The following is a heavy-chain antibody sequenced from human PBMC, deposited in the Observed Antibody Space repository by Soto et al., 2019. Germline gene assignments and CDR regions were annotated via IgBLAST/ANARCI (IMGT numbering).Heavy chain of an antibody. V-gene: IGHV1-46*03. CDR2: INPSGGST. CDR3: TRRSNYDILTDPLDY. J-gene: IGHJ4*02. Sequence: ASVKVSCKASGYTFTSYYMHWVRQAPGQGLEWMGIINPSGGSTSYAQKFQGRVTMTRDTSTSTVYMELSSRRSEDTAVYYCTRRSNYDILTDPLDYWGQGTLVTVSS. D-gene: IGHD3-9*01. CDR1: GYTFTSYY.